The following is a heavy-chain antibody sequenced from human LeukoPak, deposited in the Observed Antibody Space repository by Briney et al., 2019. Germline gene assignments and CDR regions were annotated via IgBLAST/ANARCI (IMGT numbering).Heavy chain of an antibody. Sequence: GGSLRLSCAASGFTFSSNGMHWVRQAPGKGLEWVALIWYDGSKTYYADSVKGRFTISRDNSKNTLSLQMNSLGAEDTAVYYCARLMGSYLDYWGQGTLVTVSS. J-gene: IGHJ4*02. CDR1: GFTFSSNG. CDR3: ARLMGSYLDY. V-gene: IGHV3-33*01. D-gene: IGHD3-10*01. CDR2: IWYDGSKT.